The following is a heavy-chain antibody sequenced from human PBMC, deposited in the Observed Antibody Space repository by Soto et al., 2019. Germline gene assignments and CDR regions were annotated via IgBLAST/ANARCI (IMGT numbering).Heavy chain of an antibody. V-gene: IGHV1-18*01. D-gene: IGHD2-21*01. J-gene: IGHJ6*02. CDR3: ARDTPQGHIYYYRTAV. Sequence: ASVKVSCKASGYTFTSYGISWVRQAPGQGLEWMGWISAYNGNTNYAQKLQGRVTMTTDTSTSTAYMELRSLRSDATAVYYCARDTPQGHIYYYRTAVPGQGTTVTGSS. CDR2: ISAYNGNT. CDR1: GYTFTSYG.